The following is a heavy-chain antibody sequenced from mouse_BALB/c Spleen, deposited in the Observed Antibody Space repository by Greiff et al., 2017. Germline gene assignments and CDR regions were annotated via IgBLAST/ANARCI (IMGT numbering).Heavy chain of an antibody. CDR1: GFTFSSYS. J-gene: IGHJ3*01. D-gene: IGHD2-4*01. CDR3: ARVNYDPAWFAD. Sequence: EVQGVESGGGLVKPGGSLKLSCAASGFTFSSYSMSWVRQSPEKRLEWVAEISSGGSYTYYTDTVTGRFTISRDNAKNTLYMEMSSLRSEDTAMYYCARVNYDPAWFADWGEGTLVTVSA. CDR2: ISSGGSYT. V-gene: IGHV5-9-4*01.